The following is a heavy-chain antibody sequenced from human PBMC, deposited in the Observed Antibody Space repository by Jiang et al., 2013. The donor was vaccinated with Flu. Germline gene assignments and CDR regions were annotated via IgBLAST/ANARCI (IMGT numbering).Heavy chain of an antibody. CDR1: AA. J-gene: IGHJ4*02. CDR2: TYYRSKWYN. D-gene: IGHD1-14*01. CDR3: ARVRGDGIDY. Sequence: AAWNWIRQSPSXGLEWLGRTYYRSKWYNDYAVSVKSRITINPDTSKNQFSLQLNSVTPEDTAVYYCARVRGDGIDYWGQGTLVTVSS. V-gene: IGHV6-1*01.